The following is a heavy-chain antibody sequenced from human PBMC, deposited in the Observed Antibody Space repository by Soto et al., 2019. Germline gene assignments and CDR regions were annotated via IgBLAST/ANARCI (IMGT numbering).Heavy chain of an antibody. CDR1: GGSISSSSYY. J-gene: IGHJ6*02. CDR3: ARGKYDSSGYYYYYYYYGMDV. CDR2: IYYSGST. D-gene: IGHD3-22*01. Sequence: PSETLSLTCTVSGGSISSSSYYWGWIRQPPGKGLEWIGSIYYSGSTYYNPSLKSRVTISVDTSKNQFSLKLSSVTAADTAVYYCARGKYDSSGYYYYYYYYGMDVWGQGTTVTVSS. V-gene: IGHV4-39*07.